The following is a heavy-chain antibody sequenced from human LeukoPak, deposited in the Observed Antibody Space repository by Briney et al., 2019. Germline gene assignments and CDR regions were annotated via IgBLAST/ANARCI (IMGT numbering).Heavy chain of an antibody. V-gene: IGHV1-3*03. J-gene: IGHJ4*02. Sequence: ASVKVSCKASGYTFTDYYIHWVRQAPGQGLEWMGWINAGNGNTKYSQEFQGRVTITRDTSASTAYMELSSLRSEDMAVYYCARSRAWELLTDYWGQGTLVTVSS. CDR3: ARSRAWELLTDY. D-gene: IGHD1-26*01. CDR2: INAGNGNT. CDR1: GYTFTDYY.